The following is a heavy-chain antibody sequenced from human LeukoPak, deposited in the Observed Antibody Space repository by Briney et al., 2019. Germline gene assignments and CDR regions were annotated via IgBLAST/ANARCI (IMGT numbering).Heavy chain of an antibody. CDR2: ISSSSSYI. Sequence: GGSLRLSCAASGFTFSSYSMNWVRQAPGKGLEWVSSISSSSSYIYYAVSVKGRFTISRDNAKNSLYLQMNSLRAEDTAVYYCARDLAGTGDYWGQGTLVAVSS. CDR3: ARDLAGTGDY. D-gene: IGHD1-1*01. J-gene: IGHJ4*02. V-gene: IGHV3-21*01. CDR1: GFTFSSYS.